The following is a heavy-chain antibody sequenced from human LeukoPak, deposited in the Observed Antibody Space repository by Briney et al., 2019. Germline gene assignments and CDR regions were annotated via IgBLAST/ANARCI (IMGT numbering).Heavy chain of an antibody. CDR3: ARSGGTGTFSY. CDR2: VYYGRSP. CDR1: GDSISRSTYY. Sequence: SETLSLTCTVSGDSISRSTYYWAWIRQPPGKGLEWIGSVYYGRSPYFNPSLESRATISVDTSKNHFSLKMSSVTAADTAVYYCARSGGTGTFSYWGQGTLVTVSS. V-gene: IGHV4-39*02. J-gene: IGHJ4*02. D-gene: IGHD7-27*01.